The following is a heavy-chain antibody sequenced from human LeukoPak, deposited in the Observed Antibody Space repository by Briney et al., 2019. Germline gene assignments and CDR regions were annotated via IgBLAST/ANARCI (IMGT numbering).Heavy chain of an antibody. CDR3: ARSLVVGATYPYH. V-gene: IGHV3-30*03. CDR1: GFTFSSYG. J-gene: IGHJ5*02. CDR2: ISYDGSNK. Sequence: GGSLRLSCAASGFTFSSYGMHWVRQAPGKGLEWVAVISYDGSNKYYADSVKGRFTISRDNSKNTLYLQMNSLRAEDTAVYYCARSLVVGATYPYHWGQGTLVTVSS. D-gene: IGHD1-26*01.